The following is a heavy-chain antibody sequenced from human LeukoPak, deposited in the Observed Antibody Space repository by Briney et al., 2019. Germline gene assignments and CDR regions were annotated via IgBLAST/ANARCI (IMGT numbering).Heavy chain of an antibody. Sequence: SETLSLTCTVSGGSISSYYWSWIRQPPGKGLEWIGYIYYSGSTNYNPSLKSRVTISVDTSKNQFSLKLSSVTTADTAVYYCARVRSGSYTVYFDYWGQGTLVTVSS. CDR2: IYYSGST. V-gene: IGHV4-59*01. CDR3: ARVRSGSYTVYFDY. D-gene: IGHD1-26*01. J-gene: IGHJ4*02. CDR1: GGSISSYY.